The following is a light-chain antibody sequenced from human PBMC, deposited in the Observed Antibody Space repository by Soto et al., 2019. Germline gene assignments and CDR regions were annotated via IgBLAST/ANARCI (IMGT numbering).Light chain of an antibody. CDR1: SSDVGASDY. J-gene: IGLJ2*01. CDR2: EIS. Sequence: QSALTQPASVSESPGQSITISCTGTSSDVGASDYVSWYQQHPGKAPQLIIYEISNRPSGGSNRFSGSKSGNTASLTISGLQPEDESDYYCSSYTTSHTLVFGGGTKLTVL. CDR3: SSYTTSHTLV. V-gene: IGLV2-14*01.